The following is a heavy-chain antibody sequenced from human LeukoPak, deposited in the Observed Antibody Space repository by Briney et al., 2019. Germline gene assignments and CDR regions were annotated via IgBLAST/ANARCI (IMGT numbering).Heavy chain of an antibody. D-gene: IGHD3-16*01. CDR2: ISGSGGST. Sequence: GSLRLSCAASGFTFSTYGMNWVRQAPGKGLEWVSAISGSGGSTYYADSVKGRFTISRDNSKNTLYLQMNSLRAEDAAVYYCAKADAPFPYYGMDVWGQGTTVTVSS. V-gene: IGHV3-23*01. CDR1: GFTFSTYG. CDR3: AKADAPFPYYGMDV. J-gene: IGHJ6*02.